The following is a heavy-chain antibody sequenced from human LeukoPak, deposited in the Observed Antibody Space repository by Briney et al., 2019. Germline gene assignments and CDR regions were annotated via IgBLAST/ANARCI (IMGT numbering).Heavy chain of an antibody. Sequence: GGSLRLSCAASGFTFSSYSMNWVRQAPGKGLEWVSYISSSSSTIYYADSVKGRFTISRDNAKNSLYLQMNSLRAEDTAVYYCARVIVGATMSHTYYYYMDVWGKGTTVTVSS. CDR2: ISSSSSTI. J-gene: IGHJ6*03. D-gene: IGHD1-26*01. CDR3: ARVIVGATMSHTYYYYMDV. V-gene: IGHV3-48*01. CDR1: GFTFSSYS.